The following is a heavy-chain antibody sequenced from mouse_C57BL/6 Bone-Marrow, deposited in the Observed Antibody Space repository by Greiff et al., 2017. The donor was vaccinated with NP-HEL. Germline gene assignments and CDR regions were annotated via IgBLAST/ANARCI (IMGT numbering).Heavy chain of an antibody. J-gene: IGHJ2*01. V-gene: IGHV1-15*01. D-gene: IGHD1-1*02. Sequence: QVQLQQSGAELVRPGASVTLSCKASGYTFTDYEMHWVKQTPVHGLEWIGAIDPETGGTAYNQKFKGKAILTADKSSSTAYMELRSLTSEDSAVYYCTRTRHYGDYWGQGTTLTVSS. CDR2: IDPETGGT. CDR3: TRTRHYGDY. CDR1: GYTFTDYE.